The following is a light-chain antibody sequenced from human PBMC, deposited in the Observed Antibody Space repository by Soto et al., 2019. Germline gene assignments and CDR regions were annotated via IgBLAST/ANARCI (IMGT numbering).Light chain of an antibody. CDR2: EVR. V-gene: IGLV2-14*01. J-gene: IGLJ1*01. CDR1: GIDFGDYNY. CDR3: SSYRTGSAFYV. Sequence: QSAPTQPASVSGSPVQAITVSCTVTGIDFGDYNYVSWYQHHPGKAPKLIIYEVRNRPSGVPNRFSGAKSGNTASLTISGLQAEDEADYYCSSYRTGSAFYVFGSGTKVTVL.